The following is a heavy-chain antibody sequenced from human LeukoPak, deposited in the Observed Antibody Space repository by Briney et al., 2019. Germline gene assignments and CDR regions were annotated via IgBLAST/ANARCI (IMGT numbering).Heavy chain of an antibody. V-gene: IGHV3-49*04. D-gene: IGHD3-10*01. J-gene: IGHJ4*02. CDR2: IRSKAYGGTT. CDR3: TRGDGGSHGSGTF. Sequence: GESLKISCTASGFTFGDYAMSWVRQAPGKGLEWVGFIRSKAYGGTTEYAASVKGRFTISRDDSKSIAYLQMNSLKTEDTAVYYCTRGDGGSHGSGTFWGQGTLVTVSS. CDR1: GFTFGDYA.